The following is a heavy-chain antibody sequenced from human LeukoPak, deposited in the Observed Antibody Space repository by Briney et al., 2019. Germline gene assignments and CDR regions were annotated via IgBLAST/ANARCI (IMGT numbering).Heavy chain of an antibody. CDR1: GFTFSSHW. CDR3: ARVGVGVLGGTFDY. D-gene: IGHD3-3*02. Sequence: TGGSLRLSCAASGFTFSSHWMTWIRQAPGKGLEWVAVIWYDGSNKYYVDSVKGRFTISRDNSKNTLYVQMNSLRAEDTAVYHCARVGVGVLGGTFDYWGRGTLVTVSS. J-gene: IGHJ4*02. CDR2: IWYDGSNK. V-gene: IGHV3-33*08.